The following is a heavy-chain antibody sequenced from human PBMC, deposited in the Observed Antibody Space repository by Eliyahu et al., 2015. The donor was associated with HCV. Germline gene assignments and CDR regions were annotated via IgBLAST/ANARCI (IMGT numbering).Heavy chain of an antibody. CDR2: ISYDGSYX. CDR3: ATDAIFEVMLIGGLLYNWFDP. Sequence: QVQVVESGGGVVQPGRSLRLSCAASGFTFSNXGIXWIRQAPGKGRXWVAVISYDGSYXFYGDSVKGRFTISRDNSKDTVYLQMNSLRAEDTAVYYCATDAIFEVMLIGGLLYNWFDPWGQGTLVTVSS. D-gene: IGHD3-16*01. J-gene: IGHJ5*02. CDR1: GFTFSNXG. V-gene: IGHV3-30*03.